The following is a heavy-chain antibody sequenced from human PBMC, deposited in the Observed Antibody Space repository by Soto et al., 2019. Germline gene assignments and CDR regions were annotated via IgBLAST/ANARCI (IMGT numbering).Heavy chain of an antibody. D-gene: IGHD6-13*01. V-gene: IGHV4-39*01. CDR1: GGSISSSSYY. Sequence: TCTVCGGSISSSSYYWGWIRQPPGKGLEWIGSIYYSGSTYYNPSLKSRVTISVDTSKNQFSLKLSSVTAADTVVYYCATLIAAADTDYWGQGTLVTVSS. CDR3: ATLIAAADTDY. CDR2: IYYSGST. J-gene: IGHJ4*02.